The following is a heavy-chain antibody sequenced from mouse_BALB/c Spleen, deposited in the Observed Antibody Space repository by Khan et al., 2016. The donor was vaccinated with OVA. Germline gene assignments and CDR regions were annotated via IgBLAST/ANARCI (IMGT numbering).Heavy chain of an antibody. Sequence: QVQLKESGPGLVQPSQSLSITCTVSGFSLTSYGVHWVRQSPGRGLEWLGMIWSGGSTDYNATFISRLSISKDNYKSQVFYKMNSLQAYVSAIYDCARNSNGYFDYWGQGTTLTVSS. CDR2: IWSGGST. CDR3: ARNSNGYFDY. J-gene: IGHJ2*01. D-gene: IGHD2-5*01. V-gene: IGHV2-2*01. CDR1: GFSLTSYG.